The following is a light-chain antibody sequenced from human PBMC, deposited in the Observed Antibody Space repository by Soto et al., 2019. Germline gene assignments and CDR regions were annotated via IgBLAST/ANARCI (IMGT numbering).Light chain of an antibody. V-gene: IGKV3-15*01. CDR3: PQYYDWTT. CDR2: GLS. CDR1: QRITT. Sequence: EIVMTQSPATLSLSPGERATLSCRASQRITTVAWYQQKPGQAPRLLIYGLSIRAPGVPARFSVSGSGTEFTLTIRSLQSEDFAVYFCPQYYDWTTFGQGTRVEVK. J-gene: IGKJ1*01.